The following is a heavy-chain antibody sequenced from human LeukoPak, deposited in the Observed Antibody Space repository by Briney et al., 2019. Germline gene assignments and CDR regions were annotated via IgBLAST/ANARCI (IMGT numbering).Heavy chain of an antibody. J-gene: IGHJ4*02. CDR2: ISYDGSNK. CDR1: GFTFSSYG. Sequence: GGSLRLSCAASGFTFSSYGMHWVRQAPGKGLEWVAVISYDGSNKYYADSVKGRFTISRDNSKNTLYLQMNSLRPEDTAVYYCAKDLERHIVVVTASAVDYWGQGTLVTVSP. CDR3: AKDLERHIVVVTASAVDY. V-gene: IGHV3-30*18. D-gene: IGHD2-21*02.